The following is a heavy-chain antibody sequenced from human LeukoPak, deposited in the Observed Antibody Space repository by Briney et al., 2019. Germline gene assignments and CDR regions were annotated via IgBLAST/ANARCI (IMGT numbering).Heavy chain of an antibody. Sequence: PSETLSLTCNVSGGSISSSNCYWGWIRQPPGKGLEWIGSIYYSGSTYYSPSLKSRVTISVDTSKNQFSLKLSSVTAADTAVYYCARGYYYDSSGYYHYFDYWGQGTLVTVSS. CDR2: IYYSGST. V-gene: IGHV4-39*02. D-gene: IGHD3-22*01. CDR1: GGSISSSNCY. J-gene: IGHJ4*02. CDR3: ARGYYYDSSGYYHYFDY.